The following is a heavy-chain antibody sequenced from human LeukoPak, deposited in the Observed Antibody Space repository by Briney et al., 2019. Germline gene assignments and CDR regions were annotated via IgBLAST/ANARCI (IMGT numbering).Heavy chain of an antibody. J-gene: IGHJ3*02. CDR3: AKDSGSFHDAFDI. V-gene: IGHV3-23*01. D-gene: IGHD1-26*01. CDR2: ISGSGGST. Sequence: GGSLRLSCAASGFTLSSYAMSWVRQAPGKGLEWVSAISGSGGSTYYAGSVKGRFTISRDNSKNTLYLQMNSLRAEDTAVYYCAKDSGSFHDAFDIWGQGTMVTVSS. CDR1: GFTLSSYA.